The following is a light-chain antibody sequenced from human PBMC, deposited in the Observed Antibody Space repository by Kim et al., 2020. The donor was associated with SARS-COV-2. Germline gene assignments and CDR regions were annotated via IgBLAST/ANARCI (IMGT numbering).Light chain of an antibody. CDR3: QQYDNVPLA. CDR1: QDISTE. V-gene: IGKV1-33*01. J-gene: IGKJ4*01. Sequence: ASVGGRVTITGLASQDISTELNWYQQKPGKAPNLLIFDASRLETGVPSRFRESGSGTHFSFTISILQPEDIGTYYCQQYDNVPLAFGGGTKVDIK. CDR2: DAS.